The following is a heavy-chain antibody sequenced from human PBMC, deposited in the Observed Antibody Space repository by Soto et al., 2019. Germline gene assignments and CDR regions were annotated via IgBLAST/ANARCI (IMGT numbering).Heavy chain of an antibody. Sequence: QVHLLQSGPVVKKPGSAVEVSGKAAGGTFKGYGISCVRQAPGQGLEGLGGTVPVFDTSKYAPRFQGRVTITADKSTSTAYMELSSVRSEDTAIYFCARGVSNSGAYYTGPSAYDLWGQGTLVIVSS. J-gene: IGHJ3*01. V-gene: IGHV1-69*06. CDR2: TVPVFDTS. CDR1: GGTFKGYG. D-gene: IGHD3-10*01. CDR3: ARGVSNSGAYYTGPSAYDL.